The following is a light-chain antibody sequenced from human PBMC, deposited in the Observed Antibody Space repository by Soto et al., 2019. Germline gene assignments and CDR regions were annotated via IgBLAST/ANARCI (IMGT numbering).Light chain of an antibody. CDR3: SSYTSSSTLDV. CDR1: SSDVGGYNY. Sequence: QSALTQPASVSESPGQSITISCTGNSSDVGGYNYVSWYQQHPGKAPKLMIYDVSNRPSGVSNRFSGSKSGNTASLTISGLQAEDEADYYCSSYTSSSTLDVFGTGTKLTVL. J-gene: IGLJ1*01. CDR2: DVS. V-gene: IGLV2-14*01.